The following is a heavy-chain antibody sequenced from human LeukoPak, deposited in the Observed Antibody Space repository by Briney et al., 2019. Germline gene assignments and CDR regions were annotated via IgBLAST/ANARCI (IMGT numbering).Heavy chain of an antibody. CDR2: IIPIFGTA. D-gene: IGHD3-3*01. Sequence: SVKVSCMASGGTFSSYAISWVRQAPGQGLEWMGGIIPIFGTANYAQKFQGRVTITADESTSTAYLELSSLRSEYPAVYDCAGGDITVFGVVTPPDYWGQGTLVTVSS. CDR3: AGGDITVFGVVTPPDY. V-gene: IGHV1-69*13. CDR1: GGTFSSYA. J-gene: IGHJ4*02.